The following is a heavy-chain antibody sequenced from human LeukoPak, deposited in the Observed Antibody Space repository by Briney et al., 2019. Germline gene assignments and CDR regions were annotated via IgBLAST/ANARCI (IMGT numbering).Heavy chain of an antibody. CDR1: GFTFSNYA. J-gene: IGHJ4*02. CDR2: ITGGGDNT. Sequence: GGSLRLSCAASGFTFSNYAMSWVRQAPGKGLEWVSGITGGGDNTYYADYMKGRFTISRDNSKNTLYLQMNSLRAEDTAVYYCAKNYQAAKYDFWGGYYDWGQGTLVTVSS. V-gene: IGHV3-23*01. CDR3: AKNYQAAKYDFWGGYYD. D-gene: IGHD3-3*01.